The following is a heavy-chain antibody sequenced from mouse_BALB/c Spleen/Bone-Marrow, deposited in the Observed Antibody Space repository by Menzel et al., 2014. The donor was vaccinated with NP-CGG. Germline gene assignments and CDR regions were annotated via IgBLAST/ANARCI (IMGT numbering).Heavy chain of an antibody. Sequence: EVQRVESGPELVKPGASVKISCKASGYTFTDYNMHWMKQSHGKSLEWIGYIYPYNGGTGYNQKFKNKATLTVDSSSSTAYMELRSLTSEDSAVYSCARRDGNYVGYFDYWGQGTTLTVSS. J-gene: IGHJ2*01. CDR2: IYPYNGGT. CDR1: GYTFTDYN. CDR3: ARRDGNYVGYFDY. D-gene: IGHD2-1*01. V-gene: IGHV1S29*02.